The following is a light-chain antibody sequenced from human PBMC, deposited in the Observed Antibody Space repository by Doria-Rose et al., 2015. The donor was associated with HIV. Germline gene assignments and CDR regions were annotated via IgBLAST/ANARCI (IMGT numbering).Light chain of an antibody. Sequence: QSVLTQPPSVSGAPGQRVAISCTGSSSNIGAGFDVNWYQQFPGTALKLLIHGNTNRPSGVPDRFSGFKSGTSASLAISGLRAEDEADYYCQSYDSRLSVYVFGTGTKVTVL. CDR1: SSNIGAGFD. CDR3: QSYDSRLSVYV. CDR2: GNT. V-gene: IGLV1-40*02. J-gene: IGLJ1*01.